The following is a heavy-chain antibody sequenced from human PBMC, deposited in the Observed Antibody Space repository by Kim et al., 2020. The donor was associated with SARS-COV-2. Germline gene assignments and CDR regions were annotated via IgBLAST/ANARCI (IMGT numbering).Heavy chain of an antibody. Sequence: SETLSLTCTVSGGSISSYYWSWIRQPPGKGLEWIGYIYYSGSTNYNPSLKSRVTISVDTSKNQFSLKLSSVTAADTAVYYCARVGGIAAAWTGFIWFDPWGQGTLVTVSS. CDR2: IYYSGST. D-gene: IGHD6-13*01. CDR3: ARVGGIAAAWTGFIWFDP. J-gene: IGHJ5*02. V-gene: IGHV4-59*08. CDR1: GGSISSYY.